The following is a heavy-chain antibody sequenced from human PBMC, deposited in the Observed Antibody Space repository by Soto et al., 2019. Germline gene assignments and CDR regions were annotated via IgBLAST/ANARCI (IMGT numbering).Heavy chain of an antibody. CDR3: VSQGGYYDSSGATMDV. J-gene: IGHJ6*02. CDR1: GVSISNDNYY. D-gene: IGHD3-22*01. V-gene: IGHV4-30-4*01. Sequence: SETLSLTCTVSGVSISNDNYYWSWTRQSPGKGLEWIGYIYYSGSTYYNPSLKSRVTISVDTSKNQFSLKLSSVTAADTAVYYCVSQGGYYDSSGATMDVWGQGTTVTVSS. CDR2: IYYSGST.